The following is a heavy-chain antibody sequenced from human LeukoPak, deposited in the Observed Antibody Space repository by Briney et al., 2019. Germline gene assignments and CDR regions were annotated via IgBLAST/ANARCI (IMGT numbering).Heavy chain of an antibody. D-gene: IGHD3-10*01. J-gene: IGHJ3*02. CDR3: ARERSYYGSHDAFDI. V-gene: IGHV1-69*04. CDR2: IIPILGIA. Sequence: SVKVSCKASGGTFSSYAISWVRQAPGQGLEWMGRIIPILGIANYAQKFQGRDTITADKSTSTAYMELSSLRSEDTAVYYCARERSYYGSHDAFDIWGQGTMVTVSS. CDR1: GGTFSSYA.